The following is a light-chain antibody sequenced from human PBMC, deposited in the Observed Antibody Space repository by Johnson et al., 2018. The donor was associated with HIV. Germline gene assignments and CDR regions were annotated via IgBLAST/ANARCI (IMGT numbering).Light chain of an antibody. V-gene: IGLV1-51*02. J-gene: IGLJ1*01. CDR2: ENN. CDR3: GTWDSRLRGV. Sequence: QSVLTQPPSVSAAPGQRVTISCSGSSSNIGNNYVSWYQQLPGTAPKLLIYENNKRPSGIPDRFYGSKSGTSATLGITGLQTGDEADYYCGTWDSRLRGVFGTGTKVTVL. CDR1: SSNIGNNY.